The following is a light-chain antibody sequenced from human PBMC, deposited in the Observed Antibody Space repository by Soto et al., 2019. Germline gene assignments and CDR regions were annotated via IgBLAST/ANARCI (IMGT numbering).Light chain of an antibody. CDR3: YSYTSSSTYV. CDR1: SSDVGSYNR. CDR2: EVL. V-gene: IGLV2-18*02. J-gene: IGLJ1*01. Sequence: QSALNQPASVSGSPGQSRSITCTETSSDVGSYNRVSWYKQPPGAAPKLVIYEVLHRPSGVPDRFSGSKSGNTASLTISVLQAEDEADFYCYSYTSSSTYVFGTGTKVTVL.